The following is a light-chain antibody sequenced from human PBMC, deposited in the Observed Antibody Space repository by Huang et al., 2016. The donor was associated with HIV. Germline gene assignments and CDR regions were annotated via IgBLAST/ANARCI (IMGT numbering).Light chain of an antibody. CDR2: NAS. J-gene: IGKJ1*01. CDR1: QSVSVY. CDR3: QQRSDWPPT. V-gene: IGKV3-11*01. Sequence: EIVLAQSPVTLSLSPGERATLACRASQSVSVYLAWYQQKAGQPPMLLIYNASNRATGIPARFSGSGSGTDFTLTISSLEPEDFAVYYCQQRSDWPPTFGRGTKVEIK.